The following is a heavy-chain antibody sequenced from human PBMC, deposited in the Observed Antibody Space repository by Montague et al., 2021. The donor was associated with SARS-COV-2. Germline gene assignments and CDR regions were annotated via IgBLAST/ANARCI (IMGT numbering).Heavy chain of an antibody. CDR3: AMSAMIRGVFPSWFDP. Sequence: SETLSLTCTVSGDSVSNDRYYLGCIRQSPVKALEWIGTLYFLGNTYYXPSLKSRVTMSVNTSKNQLSLRLTSVTASDTAIYYCAMSAMIRGVFPSWFDPWGQGTLVTVSS. V-gene: IGHV4-39*01. J-gene: IGHJ5*02. D-gene: IGHD3-10*01. CDR2: LYFLGNT. CDR1: GDSVSNDRYY.